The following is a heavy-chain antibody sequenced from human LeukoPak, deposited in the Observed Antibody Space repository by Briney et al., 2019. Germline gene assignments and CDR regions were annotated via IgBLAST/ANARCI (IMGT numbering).Heavy chain of an antibody. J-gene: IGHJ4*02. Sequence: GGALRLSCAASGFTFSSYVMNWVRPAPRKGLEWVAYISSSGSTIYYADSVKGRFTIYRDHAKNSLYVQMSDLRAEDRAVYYCARDFSVVWGERTLVTVS. CDR3: ARDFSVV. CDR2: ISSSGSTI. D-gene: IGHD2-15*01. V-gene: IGHV3-48*03. CDR1: GFTFSSYV.